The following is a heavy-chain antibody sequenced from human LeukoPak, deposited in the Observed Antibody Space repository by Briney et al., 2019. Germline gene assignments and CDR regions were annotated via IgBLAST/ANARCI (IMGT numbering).Heavy chain of an antibody. D-gene: IGHD3-3*01. CDR2: IRYDGSNK. Sequence: GGSLRLSCAASGFTFSSYGMHWVRQAPGKGLEWVAFIRYDGSNKYYADSVKGRFTISRDNSKNTLYLQMNGLRAEDTAVYYCAKELNKTITIDFWSGYGYWGQGTLVTVSS. V-gene: IGHV3-30*02. CDR3: AKELNKTITIDFWSGYGY. J-gene: IGHJ4*02. CDR1: GFTFSSYG.